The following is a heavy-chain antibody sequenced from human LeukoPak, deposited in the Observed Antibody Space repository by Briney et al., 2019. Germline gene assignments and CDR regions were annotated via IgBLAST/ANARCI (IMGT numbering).Heavy chain of an antibody. CDR3: ARDLGADPGRLDY. CDR1: GGSISSGDYY. CDR2: IYYSGST. V-gene: IGHV4-30-4*01. J-gene: IGHJ4*02. Sequence: SETLSLTCTVSGGSISSGDYYWSWIRQPPGKGLEWIGYIYYSGSTYYNPSLKSRVTISVDTSKNQFSLKLSSVTAADTAVYYCARDLGADPGRLDYWGQGTLVTVSS. D-gene: IGHD7-27*01.